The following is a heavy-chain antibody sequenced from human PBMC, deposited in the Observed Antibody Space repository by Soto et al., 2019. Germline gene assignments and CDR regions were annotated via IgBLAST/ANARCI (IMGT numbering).Heavy chain of an antibody. CDR1: EGYRGHFY. D-gene: IGHD3-10*01. Sequence: SLTNTVAEGYRGHFYWGCISKYPGKGLEWIGSISYSGTTSYNPSLKSRVTISIDTSKNQFSLKVTSVTAADTAVYHCAGYESGTRFDSWGQGALVTVS. CDR3: AGYESGTRFDS. V-gene: IGHV4-39*01. CDR2: ISYSGTT. J-gene: IGHJ4*02.